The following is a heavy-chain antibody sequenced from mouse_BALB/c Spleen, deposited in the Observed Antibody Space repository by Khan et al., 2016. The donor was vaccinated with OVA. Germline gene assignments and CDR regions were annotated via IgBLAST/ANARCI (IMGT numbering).Heavy chain of an antibody. CDR1: GYSFSNYW. CDR3: ARRKFITTSEEAPWFTY. Sequence: QVQLQQPGAELVRPGVSVKLSCKASGYSFSNYWMNWVKQRPGQGLEWIGMIHPSDSETKLNQKFKDKATLTVDKSSSTAYMKLSSPTSEDSTVAYCARRKFITTSEEAPWFTYWGQGTLVTVSA. CDR2: IHPSDSET. V-gene: IGHV1-61*01. J-gene: IGHJ3*01. D-gene: IGHD1-2*01.